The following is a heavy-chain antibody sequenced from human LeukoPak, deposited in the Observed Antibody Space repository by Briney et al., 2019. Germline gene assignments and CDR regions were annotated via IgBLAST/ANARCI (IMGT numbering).Heavy chain of an antibody. D-gene: IGHD6-19*01. CDR2: ISYDGSNK. Sequence: PGGSLRLSCAASGFTFSSYAMHWVRQAPGKGLEWGAVISYDGSNKYYADSVKGRFTISRDNSKNTLYLQMNSLRAEDTAVYYCARIDSQWLEYYFDYWGQGTLVTVSS. CDR1: GFTFSSYA. J-gene: IGHJ4*02. V-gene: IGHV3-30*04. CDR3: ARIDSQWLEYYFDY.